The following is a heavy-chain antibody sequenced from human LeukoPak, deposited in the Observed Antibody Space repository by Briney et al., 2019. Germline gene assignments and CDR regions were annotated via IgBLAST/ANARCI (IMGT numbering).Heavy chain of an antibody. V-gene: IGHV4-38-2*02. Sequence: SETLSLTCTVSGYSITRGYYWGWIQQPPGKGLEWIGSIYHSGSTYYNPSLKSRVVISVDTSKNQFSLKLNSVTAADTAVYYCARSGPYYYHYMDVWGKGTTVTVSS. D-gene: IGHD3-10*01. CDR1: GYSITRGYY. CDR3: ARSGPYYYHYMDV. CDR2: IYHSGST. J-gene: IGHJ6*03.